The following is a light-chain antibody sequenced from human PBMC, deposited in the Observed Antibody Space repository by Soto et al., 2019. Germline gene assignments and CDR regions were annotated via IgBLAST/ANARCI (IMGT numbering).Light chain of an antibody. CDR3: SSYASGSTVV. Sequence: QSALTQPASMSGSPGQSITISCTGTSSDIGRYDFVSWYQQHPGNAPRLMICDVRHRPSGISDRFSGSKSGNTASLTISGLQTDDEADHYCSSYASGSTVVFGGGTKLTVL. CDR1: SSDIGRYDF. V-gene: IGLV2-14*03. CDR2: DVR. J-gene: IGLJ2*01.